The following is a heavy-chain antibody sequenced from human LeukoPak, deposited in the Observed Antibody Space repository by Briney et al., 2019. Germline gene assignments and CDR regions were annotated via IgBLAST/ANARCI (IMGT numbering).Heavy chain of an antibody. CDR1: GFIFSSYW. Sequence: HPGGSLRLSCAASGFIFSSYWMSCVRQAQGKGLEWVANIKQDGSGKYYVDSVKGRFTISRDNAKNSLYLQMNSLRAEDTAVYYCAREAAAAHPDYWGQGTLVVVSA. CDR3: AREAAAAHPDY. D-gene: IGHD6-13*01. J-gene: IGHJ4*02. V-gene: IGHV3-7*05. CDR2: IKQDGSGK.